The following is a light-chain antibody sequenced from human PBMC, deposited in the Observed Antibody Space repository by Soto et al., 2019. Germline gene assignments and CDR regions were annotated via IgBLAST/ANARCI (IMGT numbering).Light chain of an antibody. CDR3: KQLNSYPIT. Sequence: EIVMTQSPATLSVSPGERATLSCRASQSVSSTLAWYQQKPGQAPRLLIYGASTRATGIQARFSGSGSGPDFTLTIRSLQPEDFATYYCKQLNSYPITFGQGTRLEIK. J-gene: IGKJ5*01. V-gene: IGKV3-15*01. CDR1: QSVSST. CDR2: GAS.